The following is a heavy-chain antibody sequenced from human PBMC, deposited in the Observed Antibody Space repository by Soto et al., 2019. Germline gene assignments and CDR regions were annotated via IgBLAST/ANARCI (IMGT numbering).Heavy chain of an antibody. CDR1: GGSISSGGYY. D-gene: IGHD5-12*01. J-gene: IGHJ6*02. CDR3: ARAAEVRVVATIMNYYGMDV. Sequence: SETLSLTCTVSGGSISSGGYYWSWIRQHPGKGLEWIGYIYYSGSTYYNPSLKSRVTISVDTSKNQFSLKLSSVTAADTAVYYCARAAEVRVVATIMNYYGMDVWGQGTTVTVSS. V-gene: IGHV4-31*03. CDR2: IYYSGST.